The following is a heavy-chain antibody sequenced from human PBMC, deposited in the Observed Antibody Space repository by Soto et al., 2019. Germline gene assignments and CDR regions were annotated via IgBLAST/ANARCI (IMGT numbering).Heavy chain of an antibody. J-gene: IGHJ4*02. CDR3: ARVEKYCNSGRCDAFDH. Sequence: QVQLQESGSGLVKPSQTLSLTCTVSGGLIASGGYYWSWVRQPPGKGLEWIGYIYETGATYYSASLKSRLTISVDTSENQFSLRLTSVTAADTAVYYCARVEKYCNSGRCDAFDHWGQGIQVTVSS. D-gene: IGHD2-2*01. V-gene: IGHV4-31*03. CDR1: GGLIASGGYY. CDR2: IYETGAT.